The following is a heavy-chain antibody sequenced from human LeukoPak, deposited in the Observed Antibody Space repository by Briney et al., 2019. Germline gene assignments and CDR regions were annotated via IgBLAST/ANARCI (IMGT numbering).Heavy chain of an antibody. CDR2: ISYDGSNK. J-gene: IGHJ4*02. D-gene: IGHD1-7*01. Sequence: GGSLRLSCAASGFTFSSYAMHWVRQAPGKGLEWVAVISYDGSNKYYADSVKGRFTISRDNSKNTLYLQMNSLRAEDTAVYYCARVGNWNYGDYWGQGTLVTVSS. CDR3: ARVGNWNYGDY. CDR1: GFTFSSYA. V-gene: IGHV3-30*04.